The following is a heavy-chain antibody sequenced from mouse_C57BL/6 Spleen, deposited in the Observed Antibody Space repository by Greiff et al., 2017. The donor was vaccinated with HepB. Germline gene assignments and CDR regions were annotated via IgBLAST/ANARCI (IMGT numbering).Heavy chain of an antibody. J-gene: IGHJ4*01. D-gene: IGHD2-1*01. V-gene: IGHV1-55*01. Sequence: QVQLQQPGAELVKPGASVKMSCKASGYTFTSYWITWVKQRPGQGLEWIGDIYPGSGSTNYNEKFKSKATLTVDTSSSTAYMQLSSLTSEDSAVYYCARKANIYGNFYAMDYWGQGTSVTVSS. CDR1: GYTFTSYW. CDR2: IYPGSGST. CDR3: ARKANIYGNFYAMDY.